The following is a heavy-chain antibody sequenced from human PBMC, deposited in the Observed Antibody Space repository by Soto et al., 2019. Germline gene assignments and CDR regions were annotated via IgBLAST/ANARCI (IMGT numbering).Heavy chain of an antibody. J-gene: IGHJ4*02. CDR2: ITHSGST. CDR3: ARGMAVAGHYFDS. Sequence: SETLSLTCAVYGGSFSGYYWTWIRQPPGKGLEWIGEITHSGSTNYNPSLKSRVTISVDTSKNQFSLKLSSLTAADTAVYYCARGMAVAGHYFDSWGRGTLVT. D-gene: IGHD6-19*01. V-gene: IGHV4-34*01. CDR1: GGSFSGYY.